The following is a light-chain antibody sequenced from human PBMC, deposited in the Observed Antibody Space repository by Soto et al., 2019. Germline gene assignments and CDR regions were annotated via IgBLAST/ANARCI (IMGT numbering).Light chain of an antibody. J-gene: IGKJ1*01. Sequence: RMTHSPSTLSASVIHRVTSTSRASQSISSRLAWYQQKPGKAPKLLIYKASTLKSGVPSRFSGSGSGTEFTLTISSLQPDDFATYYCQHYNSYSEAFGQGTKV. CDR1: QSISSR. CDR3: QHYNSYSEA. CDR2: KAS. V-gene: IGKV1-5*03.